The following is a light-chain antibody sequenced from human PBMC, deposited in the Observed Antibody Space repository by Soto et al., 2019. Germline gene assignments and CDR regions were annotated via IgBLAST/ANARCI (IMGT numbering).Light chain of an antibody. CDR3: QHFDDSLI. CDR1: QSVDSST. CDR2: GAS. V-gene: IGKV3-20*01. Sequence: EVVLTQSPGTLSLSPGERATLSCRASQSVDSSTLAWYQQKPDQAPRLLISGASKRATGTPDSFSGSGSGTDFTLTISRLEPEDFAVYYCQHFDDSLIFGGGTKVEIK. J-gene: IGKJ4*01.